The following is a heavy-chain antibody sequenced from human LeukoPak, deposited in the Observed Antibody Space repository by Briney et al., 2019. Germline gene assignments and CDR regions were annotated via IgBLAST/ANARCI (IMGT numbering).Heavy chain of an antibody. CDR1: GGSISSGSYY. CDR2: IYTSGST. D-gene: IGHD5-18*01. V-gene: IGHV4-61*02. Sequence: SETLSLTXTVSGGSISSGSYYWSCIRQPAGKGLEWIGRIYTSGSTNYNPSLKSRVTISVDTSKNQFSLKLSSVTAADTAVYYCVRVRYSYDAFDIWGQGTMVTVSS. CDR3: VRVRYSYDAFDI. J-gene: IGHJ3*02.